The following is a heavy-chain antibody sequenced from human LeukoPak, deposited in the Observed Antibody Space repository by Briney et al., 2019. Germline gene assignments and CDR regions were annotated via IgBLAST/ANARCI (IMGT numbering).Heavy chain of an antibody. D-gene: IGHD3-22*01. CDR1: GYTFTSYD. CDR2: LNPNSGNT. J-gene: IGHJ3*02. V-gene: IGHV1-8*01. CDR3: ARCYYDSSGYYYCGDAFDI. Sequence: ASVKVSCKASGYTFTSYDITWVRQATGQGLEWMGWLNPNSGNTGYAQKFQGRVTMTRNTSISTAYMELSSLRSEDTAVYYCARCYYDSSGYYYCGDAFDIWGQGTMVTVSS.